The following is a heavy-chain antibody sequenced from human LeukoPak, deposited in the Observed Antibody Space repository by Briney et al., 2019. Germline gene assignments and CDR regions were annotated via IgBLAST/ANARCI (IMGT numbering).Heavy chain of an antibody. J-gene: IGHJ4*02. CDR1: GGSISSSNYY. Sequence: PSETLSLTCTVSGGSISSSNYYWGCIRQPPGKGLEWIVNSYYSGSTYYKPSLKTRVTISVDTSKNQFSLKLTSVTAADAAVYYCARHASVDGNWPRPLDYWGQGSLVTVSS. D-gene: IGHD6-19*01. V-gene: IGHV4-39*01. CDR3: ARHASVDGNWPRPLDY. CDR2: SYYSGST.